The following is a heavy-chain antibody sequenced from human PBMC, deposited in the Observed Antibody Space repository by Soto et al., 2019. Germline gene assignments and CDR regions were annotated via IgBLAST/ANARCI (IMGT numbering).Heavy chain of an antibody. J-gene: IGHJ3*02. V-gene: IGHV4-59*01. CDR1: SGSIINYY. CDR3: ESSLTQATTTGDAFDM. D-gene: IGHD1-26*01. CDR2: IYYSGST. Sequence: QVQLQESGPGLVKPSETLSLTCTVSSGSIINYYWNWIRQPPGKGLEWIGFIYYSGSTNYNSFLKSRVTMSVDMSRQQLSLKLNSVTAADTAVYYCESSLTQATTTGDAFDMWGQGTMVTVSS.